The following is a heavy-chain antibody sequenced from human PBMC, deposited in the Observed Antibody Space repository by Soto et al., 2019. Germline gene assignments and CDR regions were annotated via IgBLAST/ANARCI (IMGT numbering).Heavy chain of an antibody. Sequence: GASLKISCKGSGYSFSSHWIGWVRQMPGKGLEWMGIIYPGDSNIRYSPSFEGHIDMSADRSITTAYLRLSSLKASDTATYYCSRHIGANSCAYGMDVWGQGTMVTVSS. D-gene: IGHD2-15*01. CDR3: SRHIGANSCAYGMDV. J-gene: IGHJ6*02. CDR1: GYSFSSHW. V-gene: IGHV5-51*01. CDR2: IYPGDSNI.